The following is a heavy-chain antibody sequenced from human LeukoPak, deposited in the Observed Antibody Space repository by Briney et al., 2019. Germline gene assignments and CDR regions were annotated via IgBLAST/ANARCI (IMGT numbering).Heavy chain of an antibody. V-gene: IGHV1-2*02. CDR2: IDPNSGGS. J-gene: IGHJ4*02. D-gene: IGHD2-15*01. CDR3: ARAPRGFCSGGSCFDF. Sequence: ASVKVSCKTSGYTFTGYYIHWVRQAPGQGLEWMGWIDPNSGGSNSAQKFQGRVTMTRDTSISTAYMELSRLRSDETAVYYCARAPRGFCSGGSCFDFWGQGTLVTVSS. CDR1: GYTFTGYY.